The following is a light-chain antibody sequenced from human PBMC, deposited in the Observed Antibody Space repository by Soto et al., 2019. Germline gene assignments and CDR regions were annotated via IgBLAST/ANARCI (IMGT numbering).Light chain of an antibody. CDR3: QQSYSAPTT. Sequence: DIQMTQSPPSLSASVGDRVTITCRASQTISNYLNWYQQKSGQAPKLLIYTAASLQSGVPSRFSGSGSGTDFTLTITTLQPEDFATYYCQQSYSAPTTFGGGTKVHIK. J-gene: IGKJ4*01. CDR2: TAA. V-gene: IGKV1-39*01. CDR1: QTISNY.